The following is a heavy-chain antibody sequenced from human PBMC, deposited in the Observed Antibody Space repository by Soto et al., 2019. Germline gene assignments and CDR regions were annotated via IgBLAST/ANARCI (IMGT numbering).Heavy chain of an antibody. D-gene: IGHD3-3*01. V-gene: IGHV4-59*01. Sequence: SETLSLTCSVSGGSITDNYWTWIRQSPGKGLEWVGYIYYTGITNYNPSLKRRVTISLDRSKNQFSLKLDSVTAADTAVYYCARALDYDFGGGRNWFDPWGQGTLVTVSS. CDR2: IYYTGIT. CDR3: ARALDYDFGGGRNWFDP. CDR1: GGSITDNY. J-gene: IGHJ5*02.